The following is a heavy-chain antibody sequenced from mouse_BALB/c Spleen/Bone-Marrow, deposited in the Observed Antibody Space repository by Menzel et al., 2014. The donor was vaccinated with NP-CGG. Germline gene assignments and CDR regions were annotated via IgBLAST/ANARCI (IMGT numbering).Heavy chain of an antibody. CDR3: ARILSWYFDV. J-gene: IGHJ1*01. V-gene: IGHV1-84*02. Sequence: QVQLQQSGPELVKPGASVKISCKASGYTFTDYYINWVKQKPGQGLEWIGWIYPGSGNTKYNEKFKGKATLTVDTSSSTAYMQHSILTSEDTAVYFFARILSWYFDVWGAGTTVTVAS. CDR2: IYPGSGNT. CDR1: GYTFTDYY. D-gene: IGHD1-1*01.